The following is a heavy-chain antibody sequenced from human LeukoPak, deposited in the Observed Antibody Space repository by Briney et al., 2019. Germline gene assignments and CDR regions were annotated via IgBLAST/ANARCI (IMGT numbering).Heavy chain of an antibody. CDR3: TTITMVRGVHY. V-gene: IGHV4-39*01. Sequence: SETLSLTCTVSGGSISSSSYYWGWIRQPPGKGLEWIGSIYYSGSTYYNPSLKSRVTISVDTSKNQFSLKLSSVTAADTAVYYCTTITMVRGVHYWGQGTLVTVSS. J-gene: IGHJ4*02. D-gene: IGHD3-10*01. CDR1: GGSISSSSYY. CDR2: IYYSGST.